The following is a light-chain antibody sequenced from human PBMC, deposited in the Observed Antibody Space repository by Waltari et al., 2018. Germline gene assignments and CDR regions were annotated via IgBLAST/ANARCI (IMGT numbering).Light chain of an antibody. CDR2: KDT. J-gene: IGLJ3*02. CDR3: QSSDSSGTYVV. V-gene: IGLV3-25*03. Sequence: SYELTQPPSMSVSPGQTARITCSGDALSKQYCYWYQQKPGQAPVLMIYKDTERPSGIPERVSGSSSGTTLTLTISGAQAEDEADYYCQSSDSSGTYVVFGGGTKLTV. CDR1: ALSKQY.